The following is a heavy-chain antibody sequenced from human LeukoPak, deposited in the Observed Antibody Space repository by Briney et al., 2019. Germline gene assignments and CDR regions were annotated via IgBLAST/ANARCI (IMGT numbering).Heavy chain of an antibody. CDR2: ISGSGGSI. V-gene: IGHV3-23*01. CDR3: ASPGGLQFWYLDY. J-gene: IGHJ4*02. D-gene: IGHD5-24*01. CDR1: GFTFSSYG. Sequence: GGSLRLSCAASGFTFSSYGMSWVRQAPGKGLEWVSAISGSGGSIYYADSVKGRFTISRDNAKNSLYLQMNNLRAEDTAVYFCASPGGLQFWYLDYWGQGTLVTVSS.